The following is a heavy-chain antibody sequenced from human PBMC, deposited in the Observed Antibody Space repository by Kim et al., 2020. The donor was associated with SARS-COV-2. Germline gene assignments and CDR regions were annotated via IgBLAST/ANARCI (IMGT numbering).Heavy chain of an antibody. CDR1: GGTFSSYA. V-gene: IGHV1-69*04. Sequence: SVKVSCKASGGTFSSYAISWVRQAPGQGLEWMGRIIPILGIANYAQKFQGRVTITADKSTSTVYMELSSLRSEDTAVYYCAESRPSGGYYGMDVWGQGTTVTVSS. J-gene: IGHJ6*02. CDR3: AESRPSGGYYGMDV. D-gene: IGHD3-10*01. CDR2: IIPILGIA.